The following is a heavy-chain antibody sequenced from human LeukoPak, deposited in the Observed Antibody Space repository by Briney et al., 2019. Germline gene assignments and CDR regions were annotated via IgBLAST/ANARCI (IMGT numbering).Heavy chain of an antibody. J-gene: IGHJ4*02. V-gene: IGHV1-2*02. D-gene: IGHD4-17*01. Sequence: APVKVSCKASGYTFTGYYMHWVRQAPGQGLEWMGWINPNSGGTNYAQKFQGRVTMTRDTSISTAYMELSRLRSDDTAVYYCARARSYGDYVGYYFDYWGQGTLVTVSS. CDR3: ARARSYGDYVGYYFDY. CDR1: GYTFTGYY. CDR2: INPNSGGT.